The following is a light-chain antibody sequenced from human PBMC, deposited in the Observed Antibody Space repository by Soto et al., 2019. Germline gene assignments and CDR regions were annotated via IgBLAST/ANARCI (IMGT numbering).Light chain of an antibody. CDR1: QSVSSNY. Sequence: TQSPGTLSLSPGERATLSCRASQSVSSNYLAWCQQKPGKAPKLLIYVASSLESGVPSRFSGSGSGTEFTLTISSLQPDDFATYYCQQYNCYFGPGTKVDIK. J-gene: IGKJ3*01. V-gene: IGKV1-5*01. CDR3: QQYNCY. CDR2: VAS.